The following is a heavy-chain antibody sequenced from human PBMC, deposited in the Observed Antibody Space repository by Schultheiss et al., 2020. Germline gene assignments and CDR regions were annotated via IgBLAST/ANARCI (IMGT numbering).Heavy chain of an antibody. CDR2: ISSSGSTI. CDR3: ARDGADACDI. D-gene: IGHD3-16*01. J-gene: IGHJ3*02. Sequence: WGSLRLSCAASGFTFSGSAMHWVRQASGKGLEWVSYISSSGSTIYYADSVKGRFTISRDNAKNSLYLQMNSLRAEDTAVYYCARDGADACDIWGQGTMVTVAS. V-gene: IGHV3-48*04. CDR1: GFTFSGSA.